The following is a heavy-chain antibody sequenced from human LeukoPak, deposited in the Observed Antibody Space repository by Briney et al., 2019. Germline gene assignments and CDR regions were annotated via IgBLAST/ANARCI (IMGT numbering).Heavy chain of an antibody. Sequence: GESLKISCKASGYSFTTYWIGWVRQMPGKGPEWMGMFYPGDSDTRKSPSFQGQVTLSADKSITTAYLQWSSLKASDTAVYYCARGPRGGNWNEALDYWGQGTLVTVSS. CDR3: ARGPRGGNWNEALDY. D-gene: IGHD1-1*01. CDR1: GYSFTTYW. V-gene: IGHV5-51*01. J-gene: IGHJ4*02. CDR2: FYPGDSDT.